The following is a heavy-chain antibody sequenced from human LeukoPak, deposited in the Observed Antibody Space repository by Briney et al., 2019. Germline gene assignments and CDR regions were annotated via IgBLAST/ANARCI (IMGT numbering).Heavy chain of an antibody. CDR2: IIPILGIA. Sequence: ASVKVSCNASGGTFSSYAISWVRQAPGQGLEWMGRIIPILGIANYAQKFQGRVTITADKSTSTAYMELSSLRSEDTAVYYCAQSGIYYYDSSGYGDYYYGMDVWGQGTTVTVSS. CDR3: AQSGIYYYDSSGYGDYYYGMDV. D-gene: IGHD3-22*01. J-gene: IGHJ6*02. V-gene: IGHV1-69*04. CDR1: GGTFSSYA.